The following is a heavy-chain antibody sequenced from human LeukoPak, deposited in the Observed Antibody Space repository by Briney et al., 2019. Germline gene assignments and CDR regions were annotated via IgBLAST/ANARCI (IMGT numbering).Heavy chain of an antibody. Sequence: PSETLSLTCTVSGGSISTYYWSWIRQPPGKGLEWIGYIFYSGSTNYNPSLKSRVTISVDTSKNQFSLNLSSVTAADTAVYYCASSDPETAYGSGKGIFDYWGQGTLVTVSS. D-gene: IGHD3-10*01. J-gene: IGHJ4*02. CDR1: GGSISTYY. CDR2: IFYSGST. V-gene: IGHV4-59*12. CDR3: ASSDPETAYGSGKGIFDY.